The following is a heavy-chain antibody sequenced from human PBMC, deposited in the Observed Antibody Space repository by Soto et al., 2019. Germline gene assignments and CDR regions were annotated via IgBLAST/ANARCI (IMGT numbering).Heavy chain of an antibody. J-gene: IGHJ5*02. Sequence: FASGGGLVQPGGSLRLSCGASGFTFSSYVMSWVRQAPGKGLEWVSGIRGHSKNTYYSDSVKVRFTISRDNSKNTLYLHLDSLIAEDTALYFFAQNPGHDFWSYNLVARWGQGTQVTGSS. CDR3: AQNPGHDFWSYNLVAR. CDR1: GFTFSSYV. D-gene: IGHD3-3*01. CDR2: IRGHSKNT. V-gene: IGHV3-23*01.